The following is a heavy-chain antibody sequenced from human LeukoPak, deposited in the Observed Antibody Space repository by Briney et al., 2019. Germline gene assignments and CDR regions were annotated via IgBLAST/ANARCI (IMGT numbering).Heavy chain of an antibody. D-gene: IGHD3-10*01. V-gene: IGHV3-21*01. J-gene: IGHJ6*03. Sequence: GGSLRLSCAASGFTFSSYSMNWVRQALGKGLEWVSSISSKSSYIYYADSVKGRFTISRDNAKSSLFLQVNSLRAEDTAVYYCARDGRARFGETFYYYYYMDVWGKGTTVTVSS. CDR2: ISSKSSYI. CDR3: ARDGRARFGETFYYYYYMDV. CDR1: GFTFSSYS.